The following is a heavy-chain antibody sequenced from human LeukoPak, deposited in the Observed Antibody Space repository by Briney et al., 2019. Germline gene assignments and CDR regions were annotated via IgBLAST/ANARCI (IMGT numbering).Heavy chain of an antibody. Sequence: WGSLTLSCAASRFTFSSYWMSWVRQAPGKGLEWVANIKQDGSEKYYVDSVKGRFTISRDNAKNSLSLQVNSLRAEDTAVYYCARRYYYASGSYYTDYWGQGTLATVPS. CDR2: IKQDGSEK. D-gene: IGHD3-10*01. CDR1: RFTFSSYW. J-gene: IGHJ4*02. CDR3: ARRYYYASGSYYTDY. V-gene: IGHV3-7*04.